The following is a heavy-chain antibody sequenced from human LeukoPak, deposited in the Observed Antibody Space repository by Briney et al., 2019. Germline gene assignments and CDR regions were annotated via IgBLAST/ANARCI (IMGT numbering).Heavy chain of an antibody. V-gene: IGHV4-34*01. Sequence: SETLSLTCAVYGGSFSGYYWSWIRQPPGKVLEWIGEINHSGSTNYNPSLKSRVTISVDTSKNQFSLKLSSVTAADTAVYYCARGSRYYDYVWGSYRPPYFDYWGQGTLVTVSS. CDR3: ARGSRYYDYVWGSYRPPYFDY. J-gene: IGHJ4*02. CDR1: GGSFSGYY. CDR2: INHSGST. D-gene: IGHD3-16*02.